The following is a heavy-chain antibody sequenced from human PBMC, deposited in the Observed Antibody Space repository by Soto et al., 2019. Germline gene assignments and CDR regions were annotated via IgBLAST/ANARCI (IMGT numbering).Heavy chain of an antibody. CDR3: ARGRDGGAAN. J-gene: IGHJ4*02. D-gene: IGHD4-17*01. Sequence: QVQLQQWGAGLLKPSETLSLTCAVYGGSFSGYYWSWIRQPPGKGLEWIGEINPSGSTNYTPSLKGRVTMSGDTPKNQFSLKLTSVTAADTAVYYCARGRDGGAANWGQGTLVTVSS. CDR2: INPSGST. CDR1: GGSFSGYY. V-gene: IGHV4-34*01.